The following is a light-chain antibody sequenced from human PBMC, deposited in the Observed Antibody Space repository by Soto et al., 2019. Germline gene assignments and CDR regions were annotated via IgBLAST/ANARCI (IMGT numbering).Light chain of an antibody. CDR1: QSISTY. CDR3: QQTYSTPPT. Sequence: SQMTHSPSSLSACVGDRVSITFRSSQSISTYLNWYQQKAGLAPKLLIYAASSLQSGVPSRFSGSGSGTDFTLTISSLQPEDFATYYCQQTYSTPPTFGQGTKVHI. CDR2: AAS. V-gene: IGKV1-39*01. J-gene: IGKJ1*01.